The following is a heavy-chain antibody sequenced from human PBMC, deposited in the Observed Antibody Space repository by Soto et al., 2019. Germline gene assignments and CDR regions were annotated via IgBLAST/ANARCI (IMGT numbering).Heavy chain of an antibody. Sequence: QVQLVQSGGEVKKPGASVKVSCKTSGYSFTTYGISWVRQAPGQGLEWMGWISADNGNTNYAQKLQGRVTMTTDTSTSTAYMEVRSLRSDDTAVYYCAREGPAPYYYYGMDVWGQGSTVTVSS. CDR2: ISADNGNT. CDR1: GYSFTTYG. J-gene: IGHJ6*02. CDR3: AREGPAPYYYYGMDV. V-gene: IGHV1-18*01.